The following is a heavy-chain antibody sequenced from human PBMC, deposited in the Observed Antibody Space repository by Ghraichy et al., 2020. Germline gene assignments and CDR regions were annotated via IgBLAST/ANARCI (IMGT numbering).Heavy chain of an antibody. V-gene: IGHV3-48*02. J-gene: IGHJ6*02. Sequence: GGSLRLSCVGSGFTFSSYSMNWVRQSPGKGLEWVSYITSSGRTIFYADSVKGRFTISRDNAQNSLYLQMNSLRDEDTAVYYCARGSRVVRLYYYDGMDVWGQGTTVTVS. CDR1: GFTFSSYS. CDR2: ITSSGRTI. D-gene: IGHD4-23*01. CDR3: ARGSRVVRLYYYDGMDV.